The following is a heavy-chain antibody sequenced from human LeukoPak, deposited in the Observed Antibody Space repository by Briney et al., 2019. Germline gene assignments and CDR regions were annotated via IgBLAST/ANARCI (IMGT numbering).Heavy chain of an antibody. CDR3: AKDRCSNGVGCYYYYMDV. Sequence: KPSETLSLTCTVSVGSISSYYWSWIRQPPGKGLEWIGYIYYSGSTYYNPSLKSRVTISADTSKNQFSLKLSSVTAADTAVYYCAKDRCSNGVGCYYYYMDVWGKGTTVTIYS. D-gene: IGHD2-8*01. J-gene: IGHJ6*03. CDR2: IYYSGST. CDR1: VGSISSYY. V-gene: IGHV4-59*12.